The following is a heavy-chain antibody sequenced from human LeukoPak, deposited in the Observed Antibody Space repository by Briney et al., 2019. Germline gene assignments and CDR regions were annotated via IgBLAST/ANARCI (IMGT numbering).Heavy chain of an antibody. D-gene: IGHD5-24*01. CDR3: AREGPVFVEMATIEQYYFDY. Sequence: SETLSLTCTVSGVSVSSGSYYWSWIRQPPGKGLEWIGYIYYSGSTNYNPSLKSRVTISVDTSKNQFSLKLSSVTAADTAVYYCAREGPVFVEMATIEQYYFDYWGQGTLVTVSS. J-gene: IGHJ4*02. V-gene: IGHV4-61*01. CDR1: GVSVSSGSYY. CDR2: IYYSGST.